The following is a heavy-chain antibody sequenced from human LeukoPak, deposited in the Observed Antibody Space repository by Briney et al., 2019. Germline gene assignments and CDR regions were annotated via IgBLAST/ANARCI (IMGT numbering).Heavy chain of an antibody. CDR2: ISWNSGSI. J-gene: IGHJ1*01. Sequence: PGGSLRLSCVASGFTFDDYAMHWVRQAPGKGLEWVSGISWNSGSIGYADSVKGRFTISRDSAKNSLYLQMSSLRAEDTALYYCAKDRFSSGWYDFQHWGQGTLVTVSS. V-gene: IGHV3-9*01. CDR1: GFTFDDYA. D-gene: IGHD6-19*01. CDR3: AKDRFSSGWYDFQH.